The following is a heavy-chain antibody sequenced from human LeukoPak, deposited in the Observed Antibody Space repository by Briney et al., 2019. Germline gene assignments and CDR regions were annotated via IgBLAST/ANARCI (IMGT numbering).Heavy chain of an antibody. CDR1: GFTFSNYG. D-gene: IGHD2-15*01. Sequence: GGSLRLSCAASGFTFSNYGMHWVRQAPGKGLEWVALIWYDGSNKYYADSVKGRFTISRDNSKNTLYLQMNSLRAEDTAVYYCARTLTAFVVVVVAADYWGQGTLVTVSS. CDR3: ARTLTAFVVVVVAADY. V-gene: IGHV3-33*01. CDR2: IWYDGSNK. J-gene: IGHJ4*02.